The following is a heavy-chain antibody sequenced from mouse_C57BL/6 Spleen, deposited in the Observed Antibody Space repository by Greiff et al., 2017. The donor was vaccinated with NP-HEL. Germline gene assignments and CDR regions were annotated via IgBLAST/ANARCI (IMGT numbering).Heavy chain of an antibody. V-gene: IGHV1-54*01. J-gene: IGHJ1*03. Sequence: QVQLQQSGAELVRPGTSVKVSCKASGYAFTNYLIEWVKQRPGQGLEWIGVINPGSGGTNYNEKFKGKATLTADKSSSTAYMQLSSLTSEDSAVYFCARSEGHYYGSSNWYFDVWGTGTTVTVSS. CDR3: ARSEGHYYGSSNWYFDV. CDR1: GYAFTNYL. CDR2: INPGSGGT. D-gene: IGHD1-1*01.